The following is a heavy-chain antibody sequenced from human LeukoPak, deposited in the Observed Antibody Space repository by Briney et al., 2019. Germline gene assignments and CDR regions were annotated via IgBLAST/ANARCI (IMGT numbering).Heavy chain of an antibody. J-gene: IGHJ4*02. CDR1: GGTFSSYA. CDR2: IIPLFGSV. CDR3: ARGAYSENYNPIRH. Sequence: SVKVSCKASGGTFSSYALTWVRQAPGQGLEWMGGIIPLFGSVNYAQKFQGRVTITADESTGTMYMDLNSLTSEDTAVYYCARGAYSENYNPIRHWGQGTLVTVSS. V-gene: IGHV1-69*13. D-gene: IGHD1-1*01.